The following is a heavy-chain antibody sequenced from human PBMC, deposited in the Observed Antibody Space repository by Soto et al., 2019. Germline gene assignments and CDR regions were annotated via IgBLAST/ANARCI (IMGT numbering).Heavy chain of an antibody. CDR3: ARDRDTAMATSATNFDY. CDR2: IIPIFGTA. V-gene: IGHV1-69*06. D-gene: IGHD5-18*01. Sequence: SVKVSCKASGGTFSSYAISWVRQAPGQGLEWMGGIIPIFGTANYAQKFQGRVTITADKSTSTAYMELSSLRSEDTAVYYCARDRDTAMATSATNFDYWGQGTRVTVSS. J-gene: IGHJ4*02. CDR1: GGTFSSYA.